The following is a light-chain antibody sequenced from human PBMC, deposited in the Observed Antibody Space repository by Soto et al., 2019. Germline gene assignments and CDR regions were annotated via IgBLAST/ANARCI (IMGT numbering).Light chain of an antibody. CDR2: EVS. CDR1: SSDVGSYNL. V-gene: IGLV2-23*02. J-gene: IGLJ1*01. Sequence: QSALTQPASVSGSPGQSITISCTGTSSDVGSYNLVSWYHQHPGKAPKLMIYEVSKRPSGVSNRFSGSKSGNTASLTISGXXXXXXXXYYCCSYAGSSTFTYVFGTGTKLTVL. CDR3: CSYAGSSTFTYV.